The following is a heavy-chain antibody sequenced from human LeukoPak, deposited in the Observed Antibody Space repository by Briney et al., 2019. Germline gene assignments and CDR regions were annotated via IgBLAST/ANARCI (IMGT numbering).Heavy chain of an antibody. CDR3: AREPIAARGFDY. CDR1: GGSISSYY. Sequence: PSETLSLTCTVSGGSISSYYWSWIRQPPGKGLEWIGYIYYSGSTNYNPSLKSRVTISVDTSKNQFSLKLSSVTAADTAVYYCAREPIAARGFDYWGQGTLVTVSS. V-gene: IGHV4-59*12. J-gene: IGHJ4*02. D-gene: IGHD6-6*01. CDR2: IYYSGST.